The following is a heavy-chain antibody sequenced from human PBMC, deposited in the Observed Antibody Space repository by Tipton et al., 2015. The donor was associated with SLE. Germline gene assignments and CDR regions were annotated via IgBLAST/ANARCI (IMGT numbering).Heavy chain of an antibody. D-gene: IGHD1-26*01. J-gene: IGHJ4*02. CDR1: GGSISTYF. CDR2: IYDSGST. CDR3: ARGEWELYFDY. Sequence: LRLSCTVSGGSISTYFWTWIRQPAGKGLEWIGYIYDSGSTNYNPSLKSRVTISVDRSKNQFSLKLNSVTAADTAVYYCARGEWELYFDYWGQGTLVTVS. V-gene: IGHV4-59*01.